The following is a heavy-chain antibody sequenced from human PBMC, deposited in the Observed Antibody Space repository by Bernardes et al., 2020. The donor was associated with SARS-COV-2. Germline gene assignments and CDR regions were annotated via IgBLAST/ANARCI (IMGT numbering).Heavy chain of an antibody. CDR1: GFTFSNYG. Sequence: GGSLRLSCAASGFTFSNYGMTWVRQTPGKGLEWVSSISGRGGATYYAHSVRGRFTISRDNSKNTLYLQMNSLRATDTAIYYCARSEDIVVVPPAAHFDYWGQGALVTVSS. V-gene: IGHV3-23*01. CDR3: ARSEDIVVVPPAAHFDY. J-gene: IGHJ4*02. CDR2: ISGRGGAT. D-gene: IGHD2-2*01.